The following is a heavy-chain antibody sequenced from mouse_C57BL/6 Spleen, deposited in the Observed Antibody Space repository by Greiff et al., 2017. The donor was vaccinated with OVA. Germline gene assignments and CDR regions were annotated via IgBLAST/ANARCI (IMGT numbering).Heavy chain of an antibody. CDR2: FGPGSGST. V-gene: IGHV1-77*01. J-gene: IGHJ4*01. CDR1: GYTFTDYY. Sequence: QVQLQQSGAELVKPGASVKISCKASGYTFTDYYINWVKQRPGPGLAWIGKFGPGSGSTYYNEKFKGKATLTADKSSSTAYMQLSSLTSEDSAVYFCARSRGTYSNYAYAMDYWGQGTSVTVSS. D-gene: IGHD2-5*01. CDR3: ARSRGTYSNYAYAMDY.